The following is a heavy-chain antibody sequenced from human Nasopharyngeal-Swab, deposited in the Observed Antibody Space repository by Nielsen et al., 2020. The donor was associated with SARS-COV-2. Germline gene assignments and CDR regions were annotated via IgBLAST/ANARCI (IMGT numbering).Heavy chain of an antibody. V-gene: IGHV3-30*18. J-gene: IGHJ3*02. D-gene: IGHD3-10*01. CDR3: AKANVLFWFGQFKNDGFDI. Sequence: GESLKISCKASGFSFSNYGMHWVRQAPGKGLEWVAVISYEGSKKFYAESVEGRFTISRDYSKTTLYLQMDSLRTDDTAMYYCAKANVLFWFGQFKNDGFDIWGQGTMVAVSS. CDR1: GFSFSNYG. CDR2: ISYEGSKK.